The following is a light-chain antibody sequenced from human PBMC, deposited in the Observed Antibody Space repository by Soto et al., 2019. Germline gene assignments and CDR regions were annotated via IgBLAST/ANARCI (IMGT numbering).Light chain of an antibody. V-gene: IGLV8-61*01. CDR2: NTN. CDR3: VLYMTRGIWV. J-gene: IGLJ3*02. CDR1: SGSVSTNYY. Sequence: QAVVTQEPSFSVSPGGTVTITSGLSSGSVSTNYYPGRFQQTPGQAPRTLFYNTNTHSSGVPDRLSGSILGNKAALTIAGAKADDESDYYCVLYMTRGIWVFGGGTKHTGL.